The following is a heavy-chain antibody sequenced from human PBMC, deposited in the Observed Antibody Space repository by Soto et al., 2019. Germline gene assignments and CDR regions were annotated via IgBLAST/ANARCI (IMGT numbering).Heavy chain of an antibody. CDR2: ISYDGSNK. Sequence: GGSLRLSCAASGFTFSSYGMHWVRQAPGKGLEWVAVISYDGSNKYYADSVKGRFTISRDNSKNTLYLQMNSLRAEDTAVYYCAKDLDGLRFLEWLPAYGMDVWGQGTTVTVS. CDR3: AKDLDGLRFLEWLPAYGMDV. CDR1: GFTFSSYG. D-gene: IGHD3-3*01. J-gene: IGHJ6*02. V-gene: IGHV3-30*18.